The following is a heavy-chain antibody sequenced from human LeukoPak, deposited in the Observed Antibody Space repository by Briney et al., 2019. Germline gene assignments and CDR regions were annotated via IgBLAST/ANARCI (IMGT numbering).Heavy chain of an antibody. CDR1: GFTIRSYA. CDR3: AKARAAVVEAAINY. CDR2: MSGGGDRI. J-gene: IGHJ4*02. V-gene: IGHV3-23*01. Sequence: PGVSLRLFCAASGFTIRSYAMSWVRQAQGKGLEWVSGMSGGGDRIYYADSVKGRFTITRDNSNNTVYLQMNTLRVEDTAVYYCAKARAAVVEAAINYWGQGTLVIVSS. D-gene: IGHD2-15*01.